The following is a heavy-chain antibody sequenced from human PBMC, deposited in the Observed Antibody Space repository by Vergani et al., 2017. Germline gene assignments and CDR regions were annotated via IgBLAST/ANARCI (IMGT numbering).Heavy chain of an antibody. J-gene: IGHJ6*02. V-gene: IGHV3-15*01. CDR3: TTSTGAGIYYYYYGMDV. CDR1: GFTFSNAW. D-gene: IGHD6-19*01. CDR2: IKSKTDGGTT. Sequence: EVQLLESGGGLVQPGGSLRLSCAASGFTFSNAWMSWVRQAPGKGLEWVGRIKSKTDGGTTDYAAPVKGRFTISRDDSKNTLYLQMNSLKTEDTAVYYCTTSTGAGIYYYYYGMDVWGQGTTVTVSS.